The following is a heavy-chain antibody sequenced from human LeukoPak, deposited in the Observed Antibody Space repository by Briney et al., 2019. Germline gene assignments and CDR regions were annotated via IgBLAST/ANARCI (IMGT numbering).Heavy chain of an antibody. CDR2: ITGSGDGV. D-gene: IGHD2-21*02. V-gene: IGHV3-48*03. Sequence: GGSLRLSCAATAFSFSGYGMNWVRQAPGKGLEWLSYITGSGDGVYYADSVKGRFTISRDNAKNSLYLQMNSLRVEDTALYYCARETLSCAGDCYDYWGQGTLVTVSS. CDR1: AFSFSGYG. J-gene: IGHJ4*02. CDR3: ARETLSCAGDCYDY.